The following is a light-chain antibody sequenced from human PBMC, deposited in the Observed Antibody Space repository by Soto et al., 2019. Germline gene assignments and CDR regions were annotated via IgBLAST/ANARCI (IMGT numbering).Light chain of an antibody. CDR2: AAS. J-gene: IGKJ1*01. V-gene: IGKV1-39*01. CDR3: QQTFGNSRT. CDR1: ENIDTY. Sequence: DIQMTQSPSSLSASAGDRVTITCRASENIDTYLNWYQQKQGKAPKLLIYAASKLQSGVPLRFSSSGSWTEFSLNITRLQPQEVVTYYCQQTFGNSRTFGQGTKVEI.